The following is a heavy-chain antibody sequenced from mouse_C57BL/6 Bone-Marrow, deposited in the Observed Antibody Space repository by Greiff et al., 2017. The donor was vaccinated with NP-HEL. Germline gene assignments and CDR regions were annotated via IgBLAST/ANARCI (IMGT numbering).Heavy chain of an antibody. J-gene: IGHJ1*03. CDR1: GYTFTSYW. Sequence: VQLQQPGAELVMPGASVKLSCKASGYTFTSYWMHWVKQRPGQGLEWIGEIDPSDSYTNYNQKFKGKSTLTVDKSSSTAYMQLSSLTSEDSAVYYCARRELYWYFDVWGTGTTATVSS. CDR2: IDPSDSYT. D-gene: IGHD4-1*01. CDR3: ARRELYWYFDV. V-gene: IGHV1-69*01.